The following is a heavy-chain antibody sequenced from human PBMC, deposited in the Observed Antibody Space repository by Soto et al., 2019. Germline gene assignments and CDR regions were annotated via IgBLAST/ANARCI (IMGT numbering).Heavy chain of an antibody. CDR1: GGSISSSSYY. J-gene: IGHJ6*03. Sequence: SETLCLTCTVSGGSISSSSYYWGWIRQPPGKGLEWIGSIYYSGSTYYNPSLKSRVTISVDTSKNQFSLKLSSVTAADTAVYYCVTFGGVIVNTYMDVWGKGTTVTVSS. CDR2: IYYSGST. CDR3: VTFGGVIVNTYMDV. V-gene: IGHV4-39*01. D-gene: IGHD3-16*02.